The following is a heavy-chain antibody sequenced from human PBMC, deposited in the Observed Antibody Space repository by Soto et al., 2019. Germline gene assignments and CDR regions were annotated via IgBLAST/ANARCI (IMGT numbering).Heavy chain of an antibody. CDR1: GASVKTGSYY. J-gene: IGHJ4*02. D-gene: IGHD2-21*01. CDR2: IAYSGST. Sequence: PSETLSLTCTVSGASVKTGSYYWGWIRQPPGKGLEWIGSIAYSGSTSYSPSLKSRFIISVDTSKNQVFLRLTSVTAADTAIYYCASPREGKVIYASGCWGQGTLVTVSS. V-gene: IGHV4-39*01. CDR3: ASPREGKVIYASGC.